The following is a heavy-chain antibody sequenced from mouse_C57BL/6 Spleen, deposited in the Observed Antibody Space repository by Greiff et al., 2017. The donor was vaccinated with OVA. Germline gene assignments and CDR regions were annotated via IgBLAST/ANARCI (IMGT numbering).Heavy chain of an antibody. J-gene: IGHJ4*01. D-gene: IGHD2-4*01. CDR2: ISGGGGNT. V-gene: IGHV5-9*01. CDR3: ARHEYYEGAMDY. CDR1: GFTFSSYT. Sequence: EVKLEESGGGLVKPGGSLKLSCAASGFTFSSYTMSWVRQTPEKRLEWVATISGGGGNTYYPDSVKGRFTISRDNAKNTLYLQMSSLSSEDTALYYCARHEYYEGAMDYWGQGTSVTVSS.